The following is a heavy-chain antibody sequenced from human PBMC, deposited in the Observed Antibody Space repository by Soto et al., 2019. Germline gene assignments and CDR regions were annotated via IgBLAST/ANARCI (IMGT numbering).Heavy chain of an antibody. V-gene: IGHV1-18*01. Sequence: QVQLVQSETEVKKPGASVKVSCKASGYTFTHYGITWVRQAPGQGLEWMEWISAYNGNTKYAQSLQGRVTMTTDTSTSTAYMELRSLRSDDTAVYYCARDESGYSYGFDYWGQGTLVTVSS. J-gene: IGHJ4*02. CDR2: ISAYNGNT. CDR3: ARDESGYSYGFDY. CDR1: GYTFTHYG. D-gene: IGHD5-18*01.